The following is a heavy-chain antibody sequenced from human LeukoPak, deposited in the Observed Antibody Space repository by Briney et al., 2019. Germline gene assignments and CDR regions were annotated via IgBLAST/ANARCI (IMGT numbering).Heavy chain of an antibody. CDR1: GYSFTSYW. J-gene: IGHJ3*02. D-gene: IGHD2-15*01. CDR3: ARPKTETGYDAFDI. Sequence: GESLKTSWKGSGYSFTSYWISWVRQMPGKGLEWIGIIYLADSDARYSPSFQGQVSFSADRSINTAYLQWSSLRASDTAMYYCARPKTETGYDAFDIWGQGTMVTVSS. V-gene: IGHV5-51*01. CDR2: IYLADSDA.